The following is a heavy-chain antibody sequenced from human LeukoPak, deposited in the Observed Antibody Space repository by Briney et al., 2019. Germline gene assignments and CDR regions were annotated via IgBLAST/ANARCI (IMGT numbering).Heavy chain of an antibody. CDR1: GGSFSGYY. D-gene: IGHD3-3*02. V-gene: IGHV4-59*08. CDR3: ARRRINWFDP. CDR2: IYYSGST. J-gene: IGHJ5*02. Sequence: SETLSLTCAVYGGSFSGYYWSWIRQPPGKGLEWIGYIYYSGSTNYNPSLKSRVTISVDTSKNQFSLKLSSVTAADTAVYYCARRRINWFDPWGQGTLVTVSS.